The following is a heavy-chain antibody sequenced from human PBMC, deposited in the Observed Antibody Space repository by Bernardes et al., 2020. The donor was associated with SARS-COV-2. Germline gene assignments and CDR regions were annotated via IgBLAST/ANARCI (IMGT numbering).Heavy chain of an antibody. CDR1: GFTFSSYG. D-gene: IGHD3-22*01. CDR3: AKDLSTYYYDNSGHYSLFDF. V-gene: IGHV3-30*18. Sequence: AETLSLSCAASGFTFSSYGMHWVRQAPGKGLEWVAVISYDERSIYYANSVRGRFTISRDNSKSTLYLQMNSLRPEDTAVYYCAKDLSTYYYDNSGHYSLFDFWGQGTLVTVSS. J-gene: IGHJ4*02. CDR2: ISYDERSI.